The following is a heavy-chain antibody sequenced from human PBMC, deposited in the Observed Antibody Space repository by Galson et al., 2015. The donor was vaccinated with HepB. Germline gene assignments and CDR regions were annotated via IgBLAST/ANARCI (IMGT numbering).Heavy chain of an antibody. V-gene: IGHV1-69*02. CDR1: GGTFSSHS. Sequence: SVKVSCKASGGTFSSHSISWVRQAPGQGLEWMGRIIPILSIANDAQKFQGRVTFTADKSTTTAYVELSSLRSDDTAVYYCATVGPARGGFVYWGQGTLVTVSS. CDR3: ATVGPARGGFVY. J-gene: IGHJ4*02. CDR2: IIPILSIA. D-gene: IGHD2-15*01.